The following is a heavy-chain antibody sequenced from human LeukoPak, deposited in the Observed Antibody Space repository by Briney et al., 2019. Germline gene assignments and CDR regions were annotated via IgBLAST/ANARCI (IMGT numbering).Heavy chain of an antibody. D-gene: IGHD1-26*01. CDR3: ARGGSPPEALGDTFDV. CDR2: IYSDGST. CDR1: GFTVSSNY. V-gene: IGHV3-66*01. Sequence: GSLRLSCAASGFTVSSNYMSWVRQAPGKGLEWVSIIYSDGSTYYADSVKGRFTISRDNAKNTLILQMNSLRAEDTAVYYCARGGSPPEALGDTFDVWGHGTLVTVSS. J-gene: IGHJ3*01.